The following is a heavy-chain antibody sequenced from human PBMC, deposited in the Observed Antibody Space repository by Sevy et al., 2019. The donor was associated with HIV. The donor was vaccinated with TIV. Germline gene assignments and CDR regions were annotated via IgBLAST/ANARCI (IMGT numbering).Heavy chain of an antibody. V-gene: IGHV3-7*01. CDR1: GFSITSYW. Sequence: GGSLRLSCAASGFSITSYWMDWVRQGPGKGLEWVANIKSDGNAKYYENSVKGRFTISRDNAMNAVFLQMDSLTVEDTGVYYCARDRDADYGGNPLDSWGQGTLVTVSS. CDR2: IKSDGNAK. D-gene: IGHD4-17*01. J-gene: IGHJ4*02. CDR3: ARDRDADYGGNPLDS.